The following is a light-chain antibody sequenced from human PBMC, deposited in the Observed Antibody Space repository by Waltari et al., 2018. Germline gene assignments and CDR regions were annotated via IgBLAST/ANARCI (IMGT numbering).Light chain of an antibody. Sequence: DIQMTQSPSSVFASVGDKVISTYQAMQGISNLLAWYQQKQGKTPNLLIYASSSLQTVVPERFSGSGSGTEFTLTISSLQPEDFATYYCQQASSFPITFGPGTKVDIK. V-gene: IGKV1-12*01. CDR2: ASS. CDR1: QGISNL. J-gene: IGKJ3*01. CDR3: QQASSFPIT.